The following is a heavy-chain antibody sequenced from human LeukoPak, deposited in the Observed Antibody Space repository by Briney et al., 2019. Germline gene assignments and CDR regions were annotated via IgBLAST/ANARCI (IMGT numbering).Heavy chain of an antibody. Sequence: PGGSLRLSCAASGFIFTNYAMSWVRQAPGRGLEWVSGISASGGGTYYADSVKGRFTISRDNSLNTLCLQMNSLRAEDTAVYYCARGSIDGDLDYWGQGTLVAVSS. CDR3: ARGSIDGDLDY. D-gene: IGHD4-17*01. V-gene: IGHV3-23*01. J-gene: IGHJ4*02. CDR1: GFIFTNYA. CDR2: ISASGGGT.